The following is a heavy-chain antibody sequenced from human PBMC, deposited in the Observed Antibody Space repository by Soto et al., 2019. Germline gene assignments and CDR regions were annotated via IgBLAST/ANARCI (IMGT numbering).Heavy chain of an antibody. J-gene: IGHJ5*02. CDR2: IYSGGST. D-gene: IGHD4-17*01. V-gene: IGHV3-53*01. CDR3: AREPSNYGDCHP. Sequence: EVYLEESGGGLIQPGGSLRLSCAASGFSVSNNYLSWVRQAPGKGLEWVSVIYSGGSTYYADSVKGRFTVSRDNSNNTLYLQRNSLRADDTAVYYCAREPSNYGDCHPWGQGVLVTVSS. CDR1: GFSVSNNY.